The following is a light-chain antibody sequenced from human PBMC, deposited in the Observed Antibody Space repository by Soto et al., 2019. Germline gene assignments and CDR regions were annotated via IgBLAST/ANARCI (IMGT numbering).Light chain of an antibody. Sequence: QAVVTQPPSASGSPGQSVTISCTGTSSDVGYYNFVSWYQQHPGKAPKLMIYEVSERPSGVPDRFSGSKSGNTASLTVSGLQADDEADYYCSSYAGSNNPYIFGTGTKVTVL. V-gene: IGLV2-8*01. CDR3: SSYAGSNNPYI. CDR2: EVS. J-gene: IGLJ1*01. CDR1: SSDVGYYNF.